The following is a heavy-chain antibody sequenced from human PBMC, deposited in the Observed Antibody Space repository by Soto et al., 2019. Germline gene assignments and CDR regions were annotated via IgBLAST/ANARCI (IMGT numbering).Heavy chain of an antibody. CDR3: ARGCCAMTTVTSCPIYY. CDR1: GYTFTSYD. CDR2: MNPNSGNT. J-gene: IGHJ4*02. Sequence: ASVKVSCKASGYTFTSYDINWVRQATGQGLEWMGWMNPNSGNTGYAQKFQGRVTMTRNTSISTAYMELSSLRSEDTAVYYCARGCCAMTTVTSCPIYYWGQGTLVPVSS. V-gene: IGHV1-8*01. D-gene: IGHD4-17*01.